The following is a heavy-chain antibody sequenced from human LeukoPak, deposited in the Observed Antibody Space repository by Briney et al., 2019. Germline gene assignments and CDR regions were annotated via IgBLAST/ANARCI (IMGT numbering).Heavy chain of an antibody. Sequence: ASVKVSCKASGYTFTGYYMHRVRQAPGQGLEWMGWINPNSGGTNYAQKFQGRVTMTRDTSISTAYMELSRLRSDDTAVYYCARDVGSLGNWNYVNWFDPWGQGTLVTVSS. CDR1: GYTFTGYY. D-gene: IGHD1-7*01. CDR3: ARDVGSLGNWNYVNWFDP. V-gene: IGHV1-2*02. CDR2: INPNSGGT. J-gene: IGHJ5*02.